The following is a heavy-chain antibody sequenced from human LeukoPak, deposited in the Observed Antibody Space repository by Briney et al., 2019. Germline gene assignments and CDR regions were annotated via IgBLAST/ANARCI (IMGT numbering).Heavy chain of an antibody. D-gene: IGHD6-6*01. CDR1: GGSISSYY. CDR3: ARHFAYSSSSYFDY. Sequence: SETLSLTCTVSGGSISSYYWSWIRQPPGKGLEWIGYVYYTGSTNYNPSLKSRVTMFEDKSKNQFSLRLYSVTVADTAVYYCARHFAYSSSSYFDYWGQGSLVTVSS. J-gene: IGHJ4*02. CDR2: VYYTGST. V-gene: IGHV4-59*08.